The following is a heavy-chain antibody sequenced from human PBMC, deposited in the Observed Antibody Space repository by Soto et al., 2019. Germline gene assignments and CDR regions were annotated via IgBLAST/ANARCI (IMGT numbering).Heavy chain of an antibody. J-gene: IGHJ6*04. CDR1: GFTFSSYG. CDR2: ISHDGSQK. CDR3: AKVIYGSGNYEGYYYYGMDV. Sequence: QVQLVESGGGVVQPGRSLRLSCAVSGFTFSSYGMHWVRQAPGTGLEWVTLISHDGSQKYYADSVEGRFTITRDNSKNTMYLQMNSLRVEDTAVYYSAKVIYGSGNYEGYYYYGMDVWGTGTTVNVSS. V-gene: IGHV3-30*18. D-gene: IGHD3-10*01.